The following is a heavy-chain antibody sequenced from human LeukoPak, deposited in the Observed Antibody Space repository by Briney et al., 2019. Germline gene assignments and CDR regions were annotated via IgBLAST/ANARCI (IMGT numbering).Heavy chain of an antibody. V-gene: IGHV3-66*02. CDR2: IYSGGST. CDR1: GFTVSSNY. Sequence: GGSLRLSCAASGFTVSSNYMSWVRQAPGKGLEWVSVIYSGGSTYYADSVKGRFTISRDNSKNTLYLQMNSLRAEDTAVYYCARGRYDSSGSFDAFDIWGQGTMVTVSS. D-gene: IGHD3-22*01. CDR3: ARGRYDSSGSFDAFDI. J-gene: IGHJ3*02.